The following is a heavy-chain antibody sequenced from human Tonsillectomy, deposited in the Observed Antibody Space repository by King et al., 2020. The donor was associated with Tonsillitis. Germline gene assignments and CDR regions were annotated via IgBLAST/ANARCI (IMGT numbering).Heavy chain of an antibody. CDR1: GFTFSTYV. CDR2: ISVSGDNT. Sequence: VQLVESGGGLVPPGGSLRLSCGASGFTFSTYVMSWVRQVPGKGLEWVSSISVSGDNTNYADSVKGRFTISRDNSRNTLYLQMNSLRAEDTAIYFCAKDTRADDFWSGYYPDVWGQGTTVTVSS. J-gene: IGHJ6*02. CDR3: AKDTRADDFWSGYYPDV. D-gene: IGHD3-3*01. V-gene: IGHV3-23*04.